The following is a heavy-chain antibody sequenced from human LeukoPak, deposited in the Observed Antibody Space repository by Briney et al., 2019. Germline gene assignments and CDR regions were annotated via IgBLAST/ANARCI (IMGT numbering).Heavy chain of an antibody. CDR2: ISGSGDGA. V-gene: IGHV3-23*01. Sequence: GGSLRLSCAASGFTFSTYAMSWVRQAPGKGLQCVSLISGSGDGAHYADSVKGRFTISRDNSKNTVYLQMTNLRAEDTAVYYCAKGYIQLWWFDYWGQGTLVTVSS. D-gene: IGHD2-21*01. CDR3: AKGYIQLWWFDY. J-gene: IGHJ4*02. CDR1: GFTFSTYA.